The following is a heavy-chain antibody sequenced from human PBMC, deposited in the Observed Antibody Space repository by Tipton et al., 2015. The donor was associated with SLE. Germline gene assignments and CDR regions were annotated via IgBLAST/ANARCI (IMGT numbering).Heavy chain of an antibody. J-gene: IGHJ2*01. D-gene: IGHD3-16*01. CDR2: IYYSGST. CDR3: ARQRGYYDGTPFPPWNFDL. V-gene: IGHV4-39*07. Sequence: TLSLTCTVSGGSISSKTYYWGWIRQPPGKGLEWIGSIYYSGSTYYNPSLKSRVTISVDTSENHFSLNLNSVTAADTAVYFCARQRGYYDGTPFPPWNFDLWGRGTQVTVSS. CDR1: GGSISSKTYY.